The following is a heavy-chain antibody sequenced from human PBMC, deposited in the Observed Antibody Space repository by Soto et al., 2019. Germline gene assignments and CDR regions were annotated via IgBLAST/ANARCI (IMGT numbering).Heavy chain of an antibody. Sequence: EVQLVQSGAEXXKPGEXXKISCKGSGXXXXXYWIXWXRQMPGKGLEWMGIIYPGDSDTRYSPSFQGQVTISADKSISTAYLQWSSLKASDTAMYYCARHSSSRGYYGMDVWGQGTTVTVSS. D-gene: IGHD6-13*01. CDR2: IYPGDSDT. V-gene: IGHV5-51*01. CDR1: GXXXXXYW. J-gene: IGHJ6*02. CDR3: ARHSSSRGYYGMDV.